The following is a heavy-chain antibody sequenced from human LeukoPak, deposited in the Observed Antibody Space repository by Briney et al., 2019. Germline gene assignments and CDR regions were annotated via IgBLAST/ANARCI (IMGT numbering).Heavy chain of an antibody. Sequence: PGGSLRLSCAASGFTFSSYAMHWLRQAPGKGLEWVAVISYDGSNKYYADSVKGRFTISRDNSKNTLYLQMNSLRAEDTAVYYCARGDSSSWFKIDYWGQGTLVTVSS. CDR2: ISYDGSNK. J-gene: IGHJ4*02. CDR1: GFTFSSYA. D-gene: IGHD6-13*01. V-gene: IGHV3-30-3*01. CDR3: ARGDSSSWFKIDY.